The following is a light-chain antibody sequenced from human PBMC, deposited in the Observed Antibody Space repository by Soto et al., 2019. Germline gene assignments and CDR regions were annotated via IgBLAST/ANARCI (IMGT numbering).Light chain of an antibody. V-gene: IGKV3-20*01. Sequence: EIVLTQSPGTLSVSPGGRATLSCRASQSIDSTHLVWYQQKPGQAPSLLIYGASNRATGIPDRFSGSGSGTDFTLTISRLEPEDFAVYYCQQYGSSGTFGQGTKVDIK. CDR2: GAS. CDR3: QQYGSSGT. CDR1: QSIDSTH. J-gene: IGKJ1*01.